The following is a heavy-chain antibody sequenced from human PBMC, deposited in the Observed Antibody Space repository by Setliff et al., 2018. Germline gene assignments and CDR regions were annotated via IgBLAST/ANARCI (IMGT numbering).Heavy chain of an antibody. J-gene: IGHJ6*02. V-gene: IGHV4-38-2*02. CDR3: ARVDDGGYPDFYYYYGMDV. CDR1: GYSISSGHY. CDR2: ISHSGST. D-gene: IGHD5-18*01. Sequence: SETLSLTCTVSGYSISSGHYWGWIRQPPGKGLEWIGSISHSGSTYYNPSLRSRVTISLDTSKNQFSLKLSSVTAADTAVYYCARVDDGGYPDFYYYYGMDVWDQGTTVTVSS.